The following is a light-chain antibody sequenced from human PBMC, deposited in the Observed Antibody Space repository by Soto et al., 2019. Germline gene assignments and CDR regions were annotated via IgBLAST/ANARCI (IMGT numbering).Light chain of an antibody. CDR3: DYYTSSSTYV. CDR2: DVS. J-gene: IGLJ1*01. V-gene: IGLV2-18*01. Sequence: QSALTQPPSGSGSPGQSVAISCTGTGSDIGTYNRVSWYQQPPGTAPKLMIYDVSDRPSGVPDRFSGSKSGNTASLTISGLQAEDEADYYTSSSTYVFGTGTKVTVL. CDR1: GSDIGTYNR.